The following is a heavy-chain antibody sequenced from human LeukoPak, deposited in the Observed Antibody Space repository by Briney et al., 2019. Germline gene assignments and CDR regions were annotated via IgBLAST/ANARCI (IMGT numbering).Heavy chain of an antibody. V-gene: IGHV3-23*01. Sequence: PGGSLRLSCAASGFTFSSYAMSWVRQAPGKGLEWVSAISGSGGSTYYADSVKGRFTISRDNSKNTLYLQMNSLRAEDTAVYYCAKDSPPGGYDIDYGMDVWGQGTTVTVSS. CDR1: GFTFSSYA. CDR3: AKDSPPGGYDIDYGMDV. CDR2: ISGSGGST. J-gene: IGHJ6*02. D-gene: IGHD5-12*01.